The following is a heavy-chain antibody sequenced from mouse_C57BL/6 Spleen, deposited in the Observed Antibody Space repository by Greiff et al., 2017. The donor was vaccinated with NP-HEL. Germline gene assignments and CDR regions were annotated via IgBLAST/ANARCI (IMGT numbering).Heavy chain of an antibody. CDR3: ASRRGNYCGNAMDY. J-gene: IGHJ4*01. D-gene: IGHD1-1*01. CDR2: INPSTGGT. V-gene: IGHV1-42*01. Sequence: VQLQQSGPELVKPGASVKISCKASGYSFTGYYMNWVKQSPEKSLEWIGEINPSTGGTTYNQKFKAKATLTVDKSSSTAYMQLKSLTSEDSAVYYCASRRGNYCGNAMDYWGQGTSVTVSS. CDR1: GYSFTGYY.